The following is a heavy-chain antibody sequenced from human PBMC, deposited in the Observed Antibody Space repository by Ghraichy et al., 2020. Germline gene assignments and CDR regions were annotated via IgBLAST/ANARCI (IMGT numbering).Heavy chain of an antibody. Sequence: GESLNISCKGSGYSFTSYWIGWVRQMPGKGLEWMGIIYPGDSDTRYSPSFQGQVTISADKSISTAYLQWSSLKASDTAMYYCARQRIVGATRNRAFDIWGQGTMVTVSS. CDR1: GYSFTSYW. D-gene: IGHD1-26*01. J-gene: IGHJ3*02. V-gene: IGHV5-51*01. CDR3: ARQRIVGATRNRAFDI. CDR2: IYPGDSDT.